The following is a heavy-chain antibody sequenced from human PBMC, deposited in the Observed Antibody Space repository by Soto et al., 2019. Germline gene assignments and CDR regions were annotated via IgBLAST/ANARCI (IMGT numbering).Heavy chain of an antibody. J-gene: IGHJ4*02. CDR3: VRGTDRIKCGF. Sequence: PSETLSLTCTVSGDSISSGRYFWSWIRQHPGKGLEWIGHVHPSGNTYYNPSLKSRLTMSVDTSKNQVSLQVTSVTVADTAMYYCVRGTDRIKCGFWGQGTLVTVSS. CDR2: VHPSGNT. D-gene: IGHD3-3*02. CDR1: GDSISSGRYF. V-gene: IGHV4-31*03.